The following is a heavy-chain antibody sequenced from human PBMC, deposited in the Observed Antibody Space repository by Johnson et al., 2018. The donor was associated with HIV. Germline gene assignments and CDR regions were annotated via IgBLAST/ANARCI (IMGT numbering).Heavy chain of an antibody. Sequence: QMQLVESGGGLVKPGGSLRLSCAASGFTFSDYYMSWIRQAPGKGLEWVSYISSSGSTIYYADSVKGRFTIPRDNAKNSLYLQMNSLKTEDTAVYYCTTDLYGYSSSSSDAFDIWGQGTMVTVSS. J-gene: IGHJ3*02. CDR2: ISSSGSTI. CDR3: TTDLYGYSSSSSDAFDI. D-gene: IGHD6-6*01. CDR1: GFTFSDYY. V-gene: IGHV3-11*01.